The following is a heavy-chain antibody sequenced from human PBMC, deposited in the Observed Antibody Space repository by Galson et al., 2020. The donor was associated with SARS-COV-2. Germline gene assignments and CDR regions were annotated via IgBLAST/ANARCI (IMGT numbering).Heavy chain of an antibody. J-gene: IGHJ6*02. V-gene: IGHV3-7*01. CDR3: ARGIIADSSSSYYYYYGMDV. CDR1: GFTFSSYW. D-gene: IGHD6-6*01. Sequence: GESLKISCAASGFTFSSYWMSWVRQAPGKGLEWVANIKQDGSEKYYVDSVKGRFTISRDNAKNSLYLQMNSLRAEDTAVYYCARGIIADSSSSYYYYYGMDVWGQGTTVTVSS. CDR2: IKQDGSEK.